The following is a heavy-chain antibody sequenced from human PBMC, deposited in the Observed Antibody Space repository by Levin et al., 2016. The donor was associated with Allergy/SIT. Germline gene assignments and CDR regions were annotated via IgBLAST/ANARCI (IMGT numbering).Heavy chain of an antibody. D-gene: IGHD5-12*01. CDR3: ARYSGYALGY. J-gene: IGHJ4*02. CDR1: GFTFSGSA. V-gene: IGHV3-7*02. Sequence: GESLKISCAASGFTFSGSAMHWVRQASGKGLEWVANIREDETEKYYVDSVKGRFTISRDNAKNSLYLQMHSLRAEDTAVYYCARYSGYALGYWGQGTLVTVSS. CDR2: IREDETEK.